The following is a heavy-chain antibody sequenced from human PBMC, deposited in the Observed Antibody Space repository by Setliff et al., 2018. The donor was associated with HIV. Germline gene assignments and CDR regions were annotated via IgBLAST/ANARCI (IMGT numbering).Heavy chain of an antibody. CDR2: SSPNSGGT. J-gene: IGHJ4*02. CDR3: AKGQGPVDY. CDR1: GFIFTHYY. V-gene: IGHV1-2*06. Sequence: ASVKVSCKASGFIFTHYYIHWVRQAPGQGLEWMGRSSPNSGGTQFAQKFQGRVALTRDTSISTAYMELSGPRSDDTAVYYCAKGQGPVDYWGQGTLVTAPQ.